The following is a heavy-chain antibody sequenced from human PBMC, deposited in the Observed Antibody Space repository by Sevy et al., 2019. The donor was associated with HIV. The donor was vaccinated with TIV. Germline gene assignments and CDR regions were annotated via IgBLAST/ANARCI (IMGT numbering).Heavy chain of an antibody. Sequence: ATVKVSCKASGYTFTDYYIHWVRQAPGQGLEWMAWINPNDGVTNYAQRFQGGVTVTRDTSISTAYMELRRLRSDDTAIYYCARLTTMPTSDLYGMDVWGQGTTVTVSS. D-gene: IGHD1-1*01. CDR1: GYTFTDYY. V-gene: IGHV1-2*02. CDR3: ARLTTMPTSDLYGMDV. J-gene: IGHJ6*02. CDR2: INPNDGVT.